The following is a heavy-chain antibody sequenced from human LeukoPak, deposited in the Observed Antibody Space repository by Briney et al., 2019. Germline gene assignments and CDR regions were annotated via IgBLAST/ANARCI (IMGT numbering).Heavy chain of an antibody. CDR3: ARDGEGVGYDSSGFDY. CDR2: ISAYNGNT. J-gene: IGHJ4*02. D-gene: IGHD3-22*01. CDR1: GYTFTSYG. V-gene: IGHV1-18*01. Sequence: ASVKVSCKASGYTFTSYGISWVRQAPGQGLEWMGWISAYNGNTNYAQKLQGRVTMTTDTSTSTAYMELRSLRSDDTAVYYCARDGEGVGYDSSGFDYWGQGTLVTVSS.